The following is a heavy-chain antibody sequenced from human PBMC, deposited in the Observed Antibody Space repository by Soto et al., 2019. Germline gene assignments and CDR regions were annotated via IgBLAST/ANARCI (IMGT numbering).Heavy chain of an antibody. J-gene: IGHJ6*02. CDR1: GFSLDTSGVG. CDR3: SHMESRVASYGLDV. D-gene: IGHD3-3*01. Sequence: QITLKESGPTLVKPTQTLTLTCNFSGFSLDTSGVGVAWIRQPPGKALEWLTLIYWDDDKRYSPSLRSRLTITKDTSENRVVLTMTNMDPVDTATYYCSHMESRVASYGLDVWGQGTTVTVSS. V-gene: IGHV2-5*02. CDR2: IYWDDDK.